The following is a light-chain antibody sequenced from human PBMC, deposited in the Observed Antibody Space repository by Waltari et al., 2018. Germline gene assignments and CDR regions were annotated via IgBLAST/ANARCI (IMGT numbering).Light chain of an antibody. CDR2: RDS. J-gene: IGLJ2*01. V-gene: IGLV1-44*01. Sequence: QSLLTQPPSASGTPGPRVTISCSGSNSNIGTNTVNWYQQFPGMAPKLLIYRDSQRPAGVPDRFAGAKSGTSASLAISELQSDEAAEYYCAAWDGSLNNPLFGGGTKLTVL. CDR1: NSNIGTNT. CDR3: AAWDGSLNNPL.